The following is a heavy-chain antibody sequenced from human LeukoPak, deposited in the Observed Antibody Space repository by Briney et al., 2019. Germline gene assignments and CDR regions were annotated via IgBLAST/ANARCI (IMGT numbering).Heavy chain of an antibody. Sequence: ETLSLTCAVYGGSFSGYYWSWIRQPPGKGLEWVSATSTSGGSAYYADSVKGRFTISRDNSKNTLYLQMDSLRADDTAVYYCARYSGSYYYPPAWDLWGQGTLVTVSS. J-gene: IGHJ4*02. D-gene: IGHD1-26*01. CDR3: ARYSGSYYYPPAWDL. V-gene: IGHV3-23*01. CDR1: GGSFSGYY. CDR2: TSTSGGSA.